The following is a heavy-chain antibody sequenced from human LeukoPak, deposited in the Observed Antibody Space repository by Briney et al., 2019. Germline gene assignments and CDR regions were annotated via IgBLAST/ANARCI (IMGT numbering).Heavy chain of an antibody. V-gene: IGHV3-11*03. J-gene: IGHJ4*02. Sequence: PGGSLRLSCAASGFTFSDCYMSWIRQAPGKGLEWVSFITSSSGYTYYADSVKGRFIISRDNAKNSLYLQMNSLRAEDTAVYFCARIEKWTNLVRYYFDNWGQGTLVTVSS. D-gene: IGHD1-14*01. CDR1: GFTFSDCY. CDR2: ITSSSGYT. CDR3: ARIEKWTNLVRYYFDN.